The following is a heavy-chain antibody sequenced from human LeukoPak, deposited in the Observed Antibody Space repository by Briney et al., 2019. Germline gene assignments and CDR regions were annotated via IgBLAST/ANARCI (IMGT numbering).Heavy chain of an antibody. CDR3: TTGVDIASQSSDFDY. Sequence: GGSLRLSCAASGFTFSNAWMSWVRQAPGKGLEWVGRIKSKTDGETTDYAAPVKGRFTISRDDSKNTLYLQMNSVKTEDTAVYYCTTGVDIASQSSDFDYWGQGTLVTVSS. D-gene: IGHD2-2*01. CDR2: IKSKTDGETT. J-gene: IGHJ4*02. CDR1: GFTFSNAW. V-gene: IGHV3-15*01.